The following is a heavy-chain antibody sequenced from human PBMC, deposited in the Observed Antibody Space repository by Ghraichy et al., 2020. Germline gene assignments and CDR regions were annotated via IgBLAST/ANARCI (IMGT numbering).Heavy chain of an antibody. J-gene: IGHJ6*02. Sequence: ESLNISCTVSGGSISSSSYYWGWIRQPPGKGLEWIGSIYYSGSTYYNPSLKSRVTISVDTSKNQFSLKLSSVTAADTAVYYCARLHPTRTTPDVWGQGTTVTVSS. CDR1: GGSISSSSYY. D-gene: IGHD4-11*01. V-gene: IGHV4-39*01. CDR3: ARLHPTRTTPDV. CDR2: IYYSGST.